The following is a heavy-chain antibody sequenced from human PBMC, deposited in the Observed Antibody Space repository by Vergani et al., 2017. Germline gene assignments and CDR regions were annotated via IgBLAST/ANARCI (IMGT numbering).Heavy chain of an antibody. V-gene: IGHV1-69-2*01. J-gene: IGHJ6*02. Sequence: EVQLVQSGAEVKKPGATMKISCKVSGYTFTDHYMHWVKQAPGKGLEWMGLVDPEDGETIYAEKFKGRVTIAADTHTDTAHLELTSLRSENTAVYYCATPQTVTTGGMEVWGQGTTVIVSS. CDR3: ATPQTVTTGGMEV. CDR1: GYTFTDHY. D-gene: IGHD4-17*01. CDR2: VDPEDGET.